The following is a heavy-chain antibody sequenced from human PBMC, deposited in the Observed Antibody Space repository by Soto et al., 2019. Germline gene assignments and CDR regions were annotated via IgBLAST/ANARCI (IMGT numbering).Heavy chain of an antibody. Sequence: QVQLQESGPGLVKPSGTLSLTCAVSGGSISSSFWWTWVRQSPGKGLEWIGEIFESGATNYNPSLKSRLTMSVDKAKNQFSLNLSSLTAADTAVYFCTTSHAGELNNWGQGTLGTVSS. CDR1: GGSISSSFW. D-gene: IGHD1-7*01. V-gene: IGHV4-4*02. CDR2: IFESGAT. J-gene: IGHJ4*02. CDR3: TTSHAGELNN.